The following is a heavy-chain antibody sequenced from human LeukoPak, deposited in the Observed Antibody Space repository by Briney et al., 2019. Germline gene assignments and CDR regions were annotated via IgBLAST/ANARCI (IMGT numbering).Heavy chain of an antibody. CDR2: ISWDGGST. Sequence: GGSLRLSCAASGFTFSSYAMSWVRQAPGKGLEWVSLISWDGGSTYYADSVKGRFTISRDNSKNSLYPQMNSLRTEDTALYYCAKDKGPSGSPFDYWGQGTLVTVSS. J-gene: IGHJ4*02. CDR3: AKDKGPSGSPFDY. D-gene: IGHD1-26*01. V-gene: IGHV3-43*02. CDR1: GFTFSSYA.